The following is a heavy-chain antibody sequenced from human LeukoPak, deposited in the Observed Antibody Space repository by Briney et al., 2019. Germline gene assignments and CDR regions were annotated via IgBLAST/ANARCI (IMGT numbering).Heavy chain of an antibody. J-gene: IGHJ6*03. Sequence: GGSLRLYCAASGFTFVTFAMGWVRQAPGKGFEWGSNLSGSGGGTYYADSVKGRFTISRDNSKNTLYLQMNSLRADDKAVYYCAKHKGAGSRYSYSRDVWGKGATVTVSS. CDR3: AKHKGAGSRYSYSRDV. V-gene: IGHV3-23*01. D-gene: IGHD6-13*01. CDR2: LSGSGGGT. CDR1: GFTFVTFA.